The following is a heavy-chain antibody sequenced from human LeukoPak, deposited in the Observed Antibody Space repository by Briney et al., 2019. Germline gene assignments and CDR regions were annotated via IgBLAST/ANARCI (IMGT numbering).Heavy chain of an antibody. CDR1: GYTFTGYY. CDR3: AIAVACRWFDY. D-gene: IGHD2-15*01. CDR2: INANSGDT. Sequence: ASVKVSCKASGYTFTGYYMHWVRQAPGQGLEWMGWINANSGDTGYAQKFQGRVTMTRDTSVSTAYMELSRLRSDDTAVYFCAIAVACRWFDYWGQGALVTVSS. J-gene: IGHJ5*01. V-gene: IGHV1-2*02.